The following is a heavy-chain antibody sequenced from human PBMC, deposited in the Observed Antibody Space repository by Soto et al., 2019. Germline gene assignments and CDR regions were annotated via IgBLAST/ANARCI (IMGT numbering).Heavy chain of an antibody. D-gene: IGHD6-6*01. CDR1: GGTFSSYA. CDR2: IIPIFGTA. CDR3: ARSLVGRIAPPNWFDP. V-gene: IGHV1-69*12. Sequence: QVQLVQSGAEVKKPGSSVKVSCKASGGTFSSYAISWVRQAPGQGLEWMGGIIPIFGTANYAQKFQGRVTITADESTSTAYMELSSLRSEDMAVYYCARSLVGRIAPPNWFDPWGQGTLVTVSS. J-gene: IGHJ5*02.